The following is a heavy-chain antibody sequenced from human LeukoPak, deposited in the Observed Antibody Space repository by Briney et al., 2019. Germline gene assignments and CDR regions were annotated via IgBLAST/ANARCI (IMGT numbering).Heavy chain of an antibody. D-gene: IGHD5-18*01. V-gene: IGHV3-30*02. Sequence: GGSLRLSCAASGFTFSSYGMHWVRQAPGKGLEWVAFIRYDGSNKYYADSVKGRFTISRDNSKNTLYLQMNSLRAEDTAVYYCAKDRVRYSYGYTIDYWGQGTLVTVSS. CDR3: AKDRVRYSYGYTIDY. J-gene: IGHJ4*02. CDR2: IRYDGSNK. CDR1: GFTFSSYG.